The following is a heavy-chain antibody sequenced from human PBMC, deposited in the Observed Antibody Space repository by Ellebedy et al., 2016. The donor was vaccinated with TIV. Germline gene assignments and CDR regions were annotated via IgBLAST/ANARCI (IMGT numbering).Heavy chain of an antibody. CDR2: MNPRSGNT. Sequence: ASVKVSCXASGYTFTAYDICWLRQATGQRPEWMGWMNPRSGNTGYADEFRGRVTMTSDPSINTAYMELSSLTPEDTATYFCTRGPQVAQYFQHWGQGALVTVSS. CDR1: GYTFTAYD. V-gene: IGHV1-8*01. J-gene: IGHJ1*01. CDR3: TRGPQVAQYFQH.